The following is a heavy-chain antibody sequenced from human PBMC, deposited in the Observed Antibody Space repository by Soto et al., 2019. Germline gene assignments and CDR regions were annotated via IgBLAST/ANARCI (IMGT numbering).Heavy chain of an antibody. V-gene: IGHV1-18*01. D-gene: IGHD6-19*01. CDR3: ARGGIAVAGENWFDP. CDR2: ISAYNGNT. Sequence: AAVNISFKASGYTFTSYGISWVRQAPGQVLEWMGCISAYNGNTNYAQKLQGRVTMTTDTSTSTAYMELRSLRSDDTAVYYCARGGIAVAGENWFDPWGQGTLVTVPS. CDR1: GYTFTSYG. J-gene: IGHJ5*02.